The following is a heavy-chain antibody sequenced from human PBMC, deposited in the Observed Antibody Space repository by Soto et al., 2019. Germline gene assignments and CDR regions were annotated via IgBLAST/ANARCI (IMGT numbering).Heavy chain of an antibody. Sequence: QVQLVESGGGVVQPGRSLRLSCAASGFTFSSHGMHWVRQAPGKGLEWVAVIWYDGSNKYYADSVKGRFTISRDNSKNTLYLQMNSLRADDTAVYYCTRSSYGDYDYWGQGTLVTVSS. D-gene: IGHD4-17*01. CDR1: GFTFSSHG. J-gene: IGHJ4*02. CDR2: IWYDGSNK. CDR3: TRSSYGDYDY. V-gene: IGHV3-33*01.